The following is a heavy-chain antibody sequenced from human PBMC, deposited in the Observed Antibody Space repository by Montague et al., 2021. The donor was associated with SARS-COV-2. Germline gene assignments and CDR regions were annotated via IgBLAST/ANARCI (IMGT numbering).Heavy chain of an antibody. D-gene: IGHD1-26*01. V-gene: IGHV4-39*01. CDR1: GGFISSSSYY. J-gene: IGHJ6*02. Sequence: SETLSLTCAVSGGFISSSSYYWGWIRQPPGKGLEWIGSIHYSGSTYYNPSLKSRVSISVDTSKNQFSLKLSSVTAADTAVYYCARLWDTVYYYYAMDVWGQGATVAVSS. CDR2: IHYSGST. CDR3: ARLWDTVYYYYAMDV.